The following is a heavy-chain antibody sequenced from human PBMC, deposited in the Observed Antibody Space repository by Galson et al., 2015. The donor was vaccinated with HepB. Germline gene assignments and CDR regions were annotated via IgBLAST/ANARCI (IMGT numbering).Heavy chain of an antibody. J-gene: IGHJ3*02. CDR1: GFIFTNHW. CDR3: ARERSYFRDSFDI. V-gene: IGHV3-7*03. Sequence: SLRLSCAASGFIFTNHWMSWVRQAPGKGLEWVANINQDGSDKYSVESVKGRFAISRDNTKKSLYLQMSSLRAEDTAVYYCARERSYFRDSFDIWGQGTMVTVSS. D-gene: IGHD1-26*01. CDR2: INQDGSDK.